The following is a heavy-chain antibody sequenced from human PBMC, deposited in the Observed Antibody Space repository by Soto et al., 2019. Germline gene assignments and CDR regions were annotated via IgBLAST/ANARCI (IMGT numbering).Heavy chain of an antibody. CDR2: ITYDGRST. CDR3: ARDLSSSWPPDY. CDR1: GFIFNNYG. V-gene: IGHV3-30*03. Sequence: LRLSCAASGFIFNNYGMHWVRQAPGRGLEWVAVITYDGRSTYYGDSVKGRFTISRDNSKNTVYLQMNSLLAEDTAVYHCARDLSSSWPPDYWGQGTLVTVSS. D-gene: IGHD6-13*01. J-gene: IGHJ4*02.